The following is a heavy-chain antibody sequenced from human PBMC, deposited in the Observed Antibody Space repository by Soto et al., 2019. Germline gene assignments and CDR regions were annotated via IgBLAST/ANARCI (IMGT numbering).Heavy chain of an antibody. CDR1: GFSLRTYT. V-gene: IGHV3-21*06. Sequence: GSLRLSCAASGFSLRTYTMNWVRQAPGKGLEWVSSISISSSDRYYADSVRGRFTISRDNAKNALYLQMNSLRADDTAVYFCVRGMNPLFGGQGTLVTVSS. CDR2: ISISSSDR. J-gene: IGHJ4*01. CDR3: VRGMNPLF.